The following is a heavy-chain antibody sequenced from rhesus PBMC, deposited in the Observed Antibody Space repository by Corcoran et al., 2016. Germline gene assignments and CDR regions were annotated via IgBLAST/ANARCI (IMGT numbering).Heavy chain of an antibody. CDR2: ISGSSGST. J-gene: IGHJ5-2*02. CDR3: ARQTMGESGGWSFVNSLDV. CDR1: GYSISSCYY. Sequence: QVQLQESGPGLVKPSETLSLTCAVSGYSISSCYYWGWIRQPPGKGLEYIGYISGSSGSTYNNPSIKRRVNISKDTSKNQFALKLSSVTAADTAVYYCARQTMGESGGWSFVNSLDVWGRGVLVTVSS. V-gene: IGHV4-99*01. D-gene: IGHD6-37*01.